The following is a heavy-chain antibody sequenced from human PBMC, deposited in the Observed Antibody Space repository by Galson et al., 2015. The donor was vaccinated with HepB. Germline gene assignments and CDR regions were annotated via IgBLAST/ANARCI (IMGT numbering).Heavy chain of an antibody. J-gene: IGHJ6*02. D-gene: IGHD2-15*01. V-gene: IGHV3-30*04. CDR3: ARDGRYCSGGSCFVYYYYYGMDV. CDR2: ISYDGSNK. CDR1: GFTFSSYA. Sequence: SLRLSCAASGFTFSSYAMHWVRQAPGKGLDWVAVISYDGSNKYYADSVKGRFTISRDNSKNTLYLQMNSLRAEDTAVYYCARDGRYCSGGSCFVYYYYYGMDVWGQGTTVTVSS.